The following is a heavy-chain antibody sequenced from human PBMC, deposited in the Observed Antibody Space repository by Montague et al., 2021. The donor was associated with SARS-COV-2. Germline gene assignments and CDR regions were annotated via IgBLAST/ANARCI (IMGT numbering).Heavy chain of an antibody. Sequence: TLSLTCSVSGSSIFSGAYYWGWNRQSPGKGLEWIGYIYYTGTTYYNPFLKSRLSMSVDTSKDQFSLKLSSVTAADIAIYYCARTYYNFLTGYYRWYFDLWGRGTLVSVSS. D-gene: IGHD3-9*01. V-gene: IGHV4-31*03. J-gene: IGHJ2*01. CDR3: ARTYYNFLTGYYRWYFDL. CDR1: GSSIFSGAYY. CDR2: IYYTGTT.